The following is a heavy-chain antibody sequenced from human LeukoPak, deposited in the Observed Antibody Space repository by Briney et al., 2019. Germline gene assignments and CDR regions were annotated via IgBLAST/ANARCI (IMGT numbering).Heavy chain of an antibody. CDR3: ARGRRTAARSSYYYYMDV. J-gene: IGHJ6*03. CDR2: MNPNSGNT. Sequence: ASVKVSCKASGYTFTSYDINWVRQATGQGLEWMGWMNPNSGNTGYAQKFQGRATMTRNTSISTAYMELSSLRSEDTAVYYCARGRRTAARSSYYYYMDVWGKGTTVTVSS. CDR1: GYTFTSYD. D-gene: IGHD6-6*01. V-gene: IGHV1-8*01.